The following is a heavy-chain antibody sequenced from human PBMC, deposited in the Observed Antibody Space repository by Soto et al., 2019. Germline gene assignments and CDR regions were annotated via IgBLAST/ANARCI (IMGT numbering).Heavy chain of an antibody. Sequence: SETLSLTCTVSGASISGYYWSWIRQPPGEGLEWIGYIYYSGSTSYNPSLKSRVTISLDMSKNQFSLKLSSVTAADTAVYYCARVETTGTVDGGCFNGMDVCDQGTSVTVSS. J-gene: IGHJ6*02. V-gene: IGHV4-59*01. CDR2: IYYSGST. CDR1: GASISGYY. CDR3: ARVETTGTVDGGCFNGMDV. D-gene: IGHD4-17*01.